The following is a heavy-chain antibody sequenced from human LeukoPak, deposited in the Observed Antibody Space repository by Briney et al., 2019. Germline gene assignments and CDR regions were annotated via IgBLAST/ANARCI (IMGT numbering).Heavy chain of an antibody. CDR3: ARGVYIAAAQYGY. V-gene: IGHV4-59*01. Sequence: GALRLSCAASGFTFSSYWMHWIRQPPGKGLEWIGYIYYSGTTNYNPSLKSRVTISVDTSKNQFSLKLSSVTAADTAVYYCARGVYIAAAQYGYWGQGTLVTVSS. J-gene: IGHJ4*02. CDR1: GFTFSSYW. CDR2: IYYSGTT. D-gene: IGHD6-13*01.